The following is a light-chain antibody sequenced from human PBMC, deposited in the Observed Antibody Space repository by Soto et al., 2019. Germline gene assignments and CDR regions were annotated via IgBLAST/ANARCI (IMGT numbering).Light chain of an antibody. CDR3: SSYAGSNNFEV. Sequence: QSVLTQPPSASGSPGQSVTISCTGTSSDVGGYDYVSWYQQHPGKAPKLMIYEVNKRPSGVPDRFSGSKSGTTASLTVSGLQAEDEADYYCSSYAGSNNFEVFGTGTRSPS. CDR2: EVN. J-gene: IGLJ1*01. CDR1: SSDVGGYDY. V-gene: IGLV2-8*01.